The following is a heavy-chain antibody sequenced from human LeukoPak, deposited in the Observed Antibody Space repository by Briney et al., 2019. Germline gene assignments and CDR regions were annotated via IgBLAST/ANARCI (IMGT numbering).Heavy chain of an antibody. CDR3: ARQQKGYGDY. V-gene: IGHV4-39*01. Sequence: KPSETLSLTCTVSGGSISSSSYYWGWIRQPPGKGLEWIGTIYYSGNTYYNPSLKSRVTISVDTSKNQFSLRLTSVTAADTSVYYCARQQKGYGDYWGQGTLVTVSS. CDR2: IYYSGNT. D-gene: IGHD1-1*01. J-gene: IGHJ4*02. CDR1: GGSISSSSYY.